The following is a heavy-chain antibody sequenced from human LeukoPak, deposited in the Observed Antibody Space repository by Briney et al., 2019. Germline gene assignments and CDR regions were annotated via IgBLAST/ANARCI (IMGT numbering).Heavy chain of an antibody. Sequence: MASETLSLTCTVSGGSISGYCWSWIRQSPGSRLEWIGYFCYSGSANSSPNYNPSLKSRVTMSVDTSKNHFSLNLSSVIAADTAMYYCARGFPLYGSGWYVPTGVDVWGQGTTVTVSS. J-gene: IGHJ6*02. D-gene: IGHD6-19*01. CDR2: FCYSGSA. CDR3: ARGFPLYGSGWYVPTGVDV. V-gene: IGHV4-59*01. CDR1: GGSISGYC.